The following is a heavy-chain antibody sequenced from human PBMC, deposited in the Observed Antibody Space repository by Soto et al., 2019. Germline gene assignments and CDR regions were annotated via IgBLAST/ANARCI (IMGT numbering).Heavy chain of an antibody. CDR3: ARKVMAARWADAFDI. CDR2: IDPSDSYT. J-gene: IGHJ3*02. D-gene: IGHD5-12*01. V-gene: IGHV5-10-1*01. Sequence: GESLKVSCKGSGYSFTTYWITWGRQMPGKGLEWMGRIDPSDSYTNYSPSFQGHVTISADKSISTAYLQWSSLKASDTAMYYCARKVMAARWADAFDIWGQGTMVTVPS. CDR1: GYSFTTYW.